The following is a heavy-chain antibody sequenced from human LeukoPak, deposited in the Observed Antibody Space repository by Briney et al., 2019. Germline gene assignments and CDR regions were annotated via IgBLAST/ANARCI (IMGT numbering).Heavy chain of an antibody. V-gene: IGHV1-18*01. J-gene: IGHJ4*02. CDR2: ISAYNGNT. CDR1: GYTFTSYG. D-gene: IGHD3-22*01. CDR3: ARDEGDYYDSSGYYSPYPDY. Sequence: GASVKVSCKASGYTFTSYGISWVRQAPGQGLEWMGWISAYNGNTNYAQKLQGRVTVTTDTSTSTAYMELRSLRSDDTAVYYCARDEGDYYDSSGYYSPYPDYWGQGTLVTVSS.